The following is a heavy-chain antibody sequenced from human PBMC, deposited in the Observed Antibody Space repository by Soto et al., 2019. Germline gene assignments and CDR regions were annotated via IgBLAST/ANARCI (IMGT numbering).Heavy chain of an antibody. V-gene: IGHV3-23*01. CDR3: AKPPYSSSTFYYYGMDV. Sequence: EEQLLESGGGLVQPGGSLRISCAASGFTFSSYAMSWVRQAPGKGLEWVSAISGSGATTYHADSVKGRFTISRENSKNTLYLQMNSLRAEDTAVYYCAKPPYSSSTFYYYGMDVWGRGTTVTVSS. CDR2: ISGSGATT. CDR1: GFTFSSYA. D-gene: IGHD6-6*01. J-gene: IGHJ6*02.